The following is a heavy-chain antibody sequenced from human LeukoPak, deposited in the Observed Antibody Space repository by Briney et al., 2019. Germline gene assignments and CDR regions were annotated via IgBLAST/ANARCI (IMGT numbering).Heavy chain of an antibody. V-gene: IGHV5-51*01. CDR2: IYPGDSDT. CDR1: GYSFTSYW. Sequence: GESLKISCKGSGYSFTSYWIGWVRQMPGKGLEWMGIIYPGDSDTRYSPSFQGQVTISADKSISTAYLQWSSLKASDTAMYYCASSKRIMITFGGVIATNDAFDIWGQGTMVTVSS. D-gene: IGHD3-16*02. J-gene: IGHJ3*02. CDR3: ASSKRIMITFGGVIATNDAFDI.